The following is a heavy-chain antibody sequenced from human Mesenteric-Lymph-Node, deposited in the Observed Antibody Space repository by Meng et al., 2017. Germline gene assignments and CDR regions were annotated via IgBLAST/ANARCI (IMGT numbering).Heavy chain of an antibody. Sequence: SVKVSCKASGGTFSSYAISWVRQAPGQGREGMGGIIHIFGTANYAQKFQGRVTSTADESTSTAYMELSSLRSEDTAVYYCARDVDYEFWSGYSYGTDVWGQGTTVTVSS. J-gene: IGHJ6*02. D-gene: IGHD3-3*01. CDR3: ARDVDYEFWSGYSYGTDV. V-gene: IGHV1-69*13. CDR2: IIHIFGTA. CDR1: GGTFSSYA.